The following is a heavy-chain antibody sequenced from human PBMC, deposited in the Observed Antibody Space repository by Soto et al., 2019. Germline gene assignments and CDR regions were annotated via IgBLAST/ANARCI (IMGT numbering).Heavy chain of an antibody. CDR2: ISYDGSNK. CDR1: GFTFSSYA. CDR3: ARDGADSSGYYFYPPYYFDY. D-gene: IGHD3-22*01. J-gene: IGHJ4*02. Sequence: QVQLVESGGGVVQPGRSLRLSCAASGFTFSSYAMHWVRQAPGKGLEWVAVISYDGSNKYYADSVKGRFTISRDNSKNTLYLQMNSLRAEDTAVYYCARDGADSSGYYFYPPYYFDYWGQGTLVTVSS. V-gene: IGHV3-30-3*01.